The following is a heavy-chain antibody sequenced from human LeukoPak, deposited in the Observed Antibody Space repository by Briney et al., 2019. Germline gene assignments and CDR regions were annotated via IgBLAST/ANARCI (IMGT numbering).Heavy chain of an antibody. CDR2: ISSSSSYI. V-gene: IGHV3-21*04. CDR3: ARKGSGSYEYYYYYYYMDV. CDR1: GFTFSSYS. D-gene: IGHD1-26*01. J-gene: IGHJ6*03. Sequence: GGSLRLSCAASGFTFSSYSMNWVRQAPGKGLEWVSSISSSSSYIYYADSVKGRFTISRDNAKNSLYLQMNSLRAEDTALYYCARKGSGSYEYYYYYYYMDVWGKGTTVTVSS.